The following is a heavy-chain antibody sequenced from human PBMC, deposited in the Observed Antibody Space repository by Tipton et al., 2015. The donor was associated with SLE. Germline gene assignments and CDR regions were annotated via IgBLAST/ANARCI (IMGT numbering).Heavy chain of an antibody. J-gene: IGHJ4*02. Sequence: QSGPEVKKPGASVKVSCKASGYTFTGYYMHWVRQAPGQGLEWMGGIIPIFGTANYAQKFQGRVTITADESTSTAYMELSSLRSEDTAVYYCARDSGYCSGGSCYSDYWGQGTLVTVSS. CDR3: ARDSGYCSGGSCYSDY. CDR2: IIPIFGTA. CDR1: GYTFTGYY. D-gene: IGHD2-15*01. V-gene: IGHV1-69*13.